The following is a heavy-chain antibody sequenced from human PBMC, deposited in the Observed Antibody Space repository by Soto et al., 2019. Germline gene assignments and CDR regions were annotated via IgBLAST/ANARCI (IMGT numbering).Heavy chain of an antibody. CDR3: VRHKWDYDSSGFPDY. D-gene: IGHD3-22*01. CDR2: IYYTGST. J-gene: IGHJ4*02. V-gene: IGHV4-61*08. CDR1: GVSISSGGYY. Sequence: SETLSLTCTVSGVSISSGGYYWSWIRQPPGKGLEWIGYIYYTGSTNYNPSLKSRVTISVDTSKNQFSLNLSSVTAADTAVYYCVRHKWDYDSSGFPDYWGQGNLVTVSS.